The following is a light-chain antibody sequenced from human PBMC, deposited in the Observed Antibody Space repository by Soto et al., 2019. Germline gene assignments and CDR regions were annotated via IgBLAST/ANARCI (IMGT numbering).Light chain of an antibody. CDR3: QHYNSYSGA. V-gene: IGKV1-5*03. CDR2: KES. Sequence: DIQMTQSPSTLSGSVGDRVTITCRDSQTISSWLAWYQQKPGKAPKLLIYKESTLKSGVPSRFSGSGSGTEFTLTISSLQPDDFATYYCQHYNSYSGAFGQGTKVELK. CDR1: QTISSW. J-gene: IGKJ1*01.